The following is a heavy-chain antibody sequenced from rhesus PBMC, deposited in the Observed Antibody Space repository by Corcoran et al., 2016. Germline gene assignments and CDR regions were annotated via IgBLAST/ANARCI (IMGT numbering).Heavy chain of an antibody. CDR1: GYSISSNY. CDR2: IYGSSGGT. V-gene: IGHV4-147*01. Sequence: QLQLQESGPGLVTPSETLSLTCAVSGYSISSNYCSWIRQPPGKGLEWIGYIYGSSGGTYYNPSLKSRVTISTDTSKNQFSLKLSSVPAADTAVYYCAGTLTAGAPVDYWGQGVLVTVSS. D-gene: IGHD1-1*01. J-gene: IGHJ4*01. CDR3: AGTLTAGAPVDY.